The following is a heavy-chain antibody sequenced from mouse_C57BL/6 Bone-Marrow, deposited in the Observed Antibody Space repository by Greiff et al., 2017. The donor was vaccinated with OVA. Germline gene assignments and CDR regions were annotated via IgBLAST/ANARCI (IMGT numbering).Heavy chain of an antibody. D-gene: IGHD2-2*01. CDR2: IYPGSGST. V-gene: IGHV1-55*01. Sequence: QVQLQQPGAELVKPGASVKMSCKASGYTFTSYWITWVKQRPGQGLEWIGDIYPGSGSTNYNEKFKSKATLTVDTSSSTAYMQLSSLTSEDSAVYYCASCELYYGNDDYWGQGTTLTVSS. CDR3: ASCELYYGNDDY. J-gene: IGHJ2*01. CDR1: GYTFTSYW.